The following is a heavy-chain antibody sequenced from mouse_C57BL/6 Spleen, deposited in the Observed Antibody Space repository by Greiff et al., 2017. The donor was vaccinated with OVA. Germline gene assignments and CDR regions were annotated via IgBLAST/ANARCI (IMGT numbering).Heavy chain of an antibody. CDR3: TRDGGAASYSNLYAIDY. D-gene: IGHD2-5*01. CDR2: IDPSDSET. J-gene: IGHJ4*01. Sequence: QVQLQQPGAELVRPGSSVKLSCKASGYTFTSYWMHWVKQRPIQGLEWIGNIDPSDSETHYNQKFKDKATLTVDKSSSTAYMQLSSLTSEDSAVFCCTRDGGAASYSNLYAIDYWGQGTSVTVSS. CDR1: GYTFTSYW. V-gene: IGHV1-52*01.